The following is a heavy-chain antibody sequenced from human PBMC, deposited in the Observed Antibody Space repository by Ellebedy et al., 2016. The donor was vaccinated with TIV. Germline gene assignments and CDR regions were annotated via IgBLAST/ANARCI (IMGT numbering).Heavy chain of an antibody. J-gene: IGHJ1*01. CDR1: GFTFSSYA. CDR2: ISGSGGST. CDR3: AKGLTMIVPPGFQH. Sequence: GGSLRLXXAASGFTFSSYAMSWVRQAPGKGLEWVSAISGSGGSTYYADSVKGRFTISRDNSKNTLYLQMNSLRAEDTAVYYCAKGLTMIVPPGFQHWGQGTLVTVSS. D-gene: IGHD3-22*01. V-gene: IGHV3-23*01.